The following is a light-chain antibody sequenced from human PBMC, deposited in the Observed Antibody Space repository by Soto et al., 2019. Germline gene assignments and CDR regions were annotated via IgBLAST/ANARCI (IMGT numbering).Light chain of an antibody. CDR2: GTS. V-gene: IGKV3-20*01. CDR1: QSVSSSY. CDR3: QQFNNSPFT. J-gene: IGKJ3*01. Sequence: EIVLTQSPGTLSLSPWERATLSCRASQSVSSSYLTWYQQKPGQAPRLLIYGTSSRATGVPDRFSGSGSGTDLTLNISRLEREDSALYYCQQFNNSPFTFGPGTKVDIK.